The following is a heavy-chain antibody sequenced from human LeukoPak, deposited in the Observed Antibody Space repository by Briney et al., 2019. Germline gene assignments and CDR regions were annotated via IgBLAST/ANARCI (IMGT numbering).Heavy chain of an antibody. V-gene: IGHV4-59*12. D-gene: IGHD3-22*01. CDR2: IYHSGST. J-gene: IGHJ3*02. CDR3: ARVFNRSGYYVDVFDI. CDR1: GSSISSYY. Sequence: PSETLSLTCTVSGSSISSYYWSWIRQPPGKGLEWIGYIYHSGSTYYNPSLKSRVTISVDRSKNQFSLKLSSVTAADTAVYYCARVFNRSGYYVDVFDIWGQGTMVTVSS.